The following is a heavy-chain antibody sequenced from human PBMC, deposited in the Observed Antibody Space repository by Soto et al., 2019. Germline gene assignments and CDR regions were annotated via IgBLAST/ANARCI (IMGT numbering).Heavy chain of an antibody. V-gene: IGHV1-46*01. CDR1: GYTFTSYY. CDR3: ARIGIAVAGGTIDY. D-gene: IGHD6-19*01. CDR2: INPSGGST. J-gene: IGHJ4*02. Sequence: ASVKVSCKASGYTFTSYYMHWLRESPGQGLEWMGIINPSGGSTSYAQKFQGRVTMTRDTSTSTVYMELSSLRSEDTAVYYCARIGIAVAGGTIDYWGQGTLVTVSS.